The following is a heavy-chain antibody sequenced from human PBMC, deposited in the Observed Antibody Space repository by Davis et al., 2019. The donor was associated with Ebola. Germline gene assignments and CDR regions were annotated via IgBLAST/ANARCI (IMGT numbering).Heavy chain of an antibody. V-gene: IGHV3-9*01. CDR3: ARGDSSLYGMDV. J-gene: IGHJ6*02. CDR1: GFTLDDYA. D-gene: IGHD6-19*01. CDR2: ISWNSGSI. Sequence: GGSLRLSCAASGFTLDDYAMHWVRQAPGKGLEGVSGISWNSGSIGYADSVKGRFTISRDNAKNSLYLQMNSLRAEDTALYYCARGDSSLYGMDVWGQGTTVTVSS.